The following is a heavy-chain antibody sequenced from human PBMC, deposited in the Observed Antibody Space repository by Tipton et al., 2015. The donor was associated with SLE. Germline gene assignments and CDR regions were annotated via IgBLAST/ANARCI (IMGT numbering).Heavy chain of an antibody. V-gene: IGHV4-38-2*02. CDR2: INHSGST. J-gene: IGHJ4*02. D-gene: IGHD1-1*01. CDR1: GYSISSGYY. Sequence: TLSLTCTVSGYSISSGYYWSWIRQPPGKGLEWIGEINHSGSTNYNPSLKSRVTISVDTSKNQFSLKLSSVTAADTAVYYCARRGGTTGGDYWGQGTLVTVSS. CDR3: ARRGGTTGGDY.